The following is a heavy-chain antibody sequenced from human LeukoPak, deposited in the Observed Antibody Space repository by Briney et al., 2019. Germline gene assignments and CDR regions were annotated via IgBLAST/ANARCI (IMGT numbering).Heavy chain of an antibody. J-gene: IGHJ4*02. CDR2: IYPGDSDT. CDR1: GYSFTSYW. Sequence: NRGESLKISCKGSGYSFTSYWIGWVRQMPGKGLEWMGIIYPGDSDTRYSPSFQGQVTISADKSISTAYLQWSSLKASDTAMYYCARQGFRMTVKYSFDYWGQGTLVTVSS. D-gene: IGHD2/OR15-2a*01. CDR3: ARQGFRMTVKYSFDY. V-gene: IGHV5-51*01.